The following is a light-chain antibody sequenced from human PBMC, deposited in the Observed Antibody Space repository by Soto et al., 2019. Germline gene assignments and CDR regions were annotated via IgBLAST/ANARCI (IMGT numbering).Light chain of an antibody. Sequence: DLPLTQSPSFLSASVGDRLTITCRASQAISSYLAWYQQKPGKAPQLLIYAASTLQRGVPSRFSGSGSGTEFTLTISSLQPEDFATYYCQHLNSYPPTFGGGTKVEIK. CDR3: QHLNSYPPT. CDR1: QAISSY. CDR2: AAS. V-gene: IGKV1-9*01. J-gene: IGKJ4*01.